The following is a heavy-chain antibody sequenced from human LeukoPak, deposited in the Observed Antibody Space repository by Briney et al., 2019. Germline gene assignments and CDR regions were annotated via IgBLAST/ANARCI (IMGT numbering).Heavy chain of an antibody. D-gene: IGHD2-15*01. Sequence: PSETLSLTCAVSGGSISSGGYSWSWIRQPPGKGLEWIGYIYHSGSTYYNPSLKSRVTISVDRSKNQFSLKLSSVTAADTAVYYCARGGGGDAFDIWGQGTMVTVSS. CDR1: GGSISSGGYS. CDR3: ARGGGGDAFDI. CDR2: IYHSGST. V-gene: IGHV4-30-2*01. J-gene: IGHJ3*02.